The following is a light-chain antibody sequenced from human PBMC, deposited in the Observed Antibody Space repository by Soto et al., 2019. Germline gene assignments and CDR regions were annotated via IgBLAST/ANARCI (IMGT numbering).Light chain of an antibody. CDR2: GAS. CDR3: QQYNNWPPYT. V-gene: IGKV3-15*01. CDR1: QSVATN. J-gene: IGKJ2*01. Sequence: EAVLTQSPATLSVSPGERATLSCRASQSVATNLAWYQQRPGQAPRLLIYGASKRAVGLPARFSGSGSGTEFTLTITSLQSEDFAVYYCQQYNNWPPYTFGQGTKLEIK.